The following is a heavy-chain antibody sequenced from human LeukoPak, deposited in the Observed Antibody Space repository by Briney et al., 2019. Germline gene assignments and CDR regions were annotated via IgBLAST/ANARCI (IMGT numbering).Heavy chain of an antibody. Sequence: GGSLRLSCAASGFTFSSYAMSWVRQAPGKGLEWISYITRSGSTIYYAESVRGRFTISRDDAKNSLYLQMNSLRAEDTAVYYCATSQTVNGVEAMRFDPWCQGTLVIVSS. V-gene: IGHV3-48*03. J-gene: IGHJ5*02. CDR2: ITRSGSTI. D-gene: IGHD2-21*02. CDR1: GFTFSSYA. CDR3: ATSQTVNGVEAMRFDP.